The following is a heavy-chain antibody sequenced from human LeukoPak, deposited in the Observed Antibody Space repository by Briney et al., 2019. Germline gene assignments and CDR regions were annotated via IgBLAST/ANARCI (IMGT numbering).Heavy chain of an antibody. Sequence: SETLSLTCTVSRGSISSSNYYWGWIRQPPGKGLEWIGEINHSGSTNYNPSLKSRVTISVDTSNNQLSLKVNSVTAADTAMYYCVKSNSRYQPWTLDIWGRGTMVTVSS. CDR1: RGSISSSNYY. CDR3: VKSNSRYQPWTLDI. CDR2: INHSGST. J-gene: IGHJ3*02. D-gene: IGHD2-2*01. V-gene: IGHV4-39*07.